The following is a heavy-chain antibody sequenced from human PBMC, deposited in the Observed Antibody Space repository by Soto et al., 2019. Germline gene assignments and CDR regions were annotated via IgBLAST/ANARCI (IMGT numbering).Heavy chain of an antibody. CDR2: INPDGSGE. J-gene: IGHJ4*02. Sequence: GGSLRLSCAASGFSFEIYWMGWVRQAPGKGLEWVANINPDGSGEYYLDSVKGRFTISRDNAKNSVYLQMNSLVGDDTAVYYCARENWFFDYWGQGTPVTVS. D-gene: IGHD3-10*01. V-gene: IGHV3-7*01. CDR1: GFSFEIYW. CDR3: ARENWFFDY.